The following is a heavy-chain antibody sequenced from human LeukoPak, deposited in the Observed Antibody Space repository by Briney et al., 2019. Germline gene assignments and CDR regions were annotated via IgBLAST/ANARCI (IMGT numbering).Heavy chain of an antibody. D-gene: IGHD2-15*01. J-gene: IGHJ6*02. CDR2: FDPEDGET. CDR1: GYTFTSYG. CDR3: ATSVTGRRYYGMDV. V-gene: IGHV1-24*01. Sequence: ASVKVSCKASGYTFTSYGISWVRQAPGQGLEWMGGFDPEDGETIYAQKFQGRVTMTEDTSTDTAYMELSSLRSEDTAVYYCATSVTGRRYYGMDVWGQGTTVTVSS.